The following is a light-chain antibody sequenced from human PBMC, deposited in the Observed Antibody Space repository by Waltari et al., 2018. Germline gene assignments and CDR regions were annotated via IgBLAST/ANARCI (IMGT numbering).Light chain of an antibody. J-gene: IGKJ1*01. V-gene: IGKV1-17*01. CDR1: QGIRND. CDR3: LQQNTYPWT. Sequence: DIQMTQSPSSLSASVGDRVTFTCRASQGIRNDLGWYQQKPGKPPKRLIYTASTLQSGVPSRFSVTGSGTEFTLTISSLQPEDFATYYWLQQNTYPWTYGQGTKVEIK. CDR2: TAS.